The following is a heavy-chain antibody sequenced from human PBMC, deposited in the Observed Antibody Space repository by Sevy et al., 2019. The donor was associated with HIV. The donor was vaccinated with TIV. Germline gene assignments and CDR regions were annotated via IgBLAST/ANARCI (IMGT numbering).Heavy chain of an antibody. Sequence: GGSLRLSCTAYGFTFGDYCMSWVHQAPGKGLEWVAFLKSDVYGGTVDHAASVRGRFVISRDDSKTIAYLQMNDLKTEDTGVYYCTRWKAAQSIFDYWGQGALVTVSS. D-gene: IGHD6-13*01. CDR2: LKSDVYGGTV. CDR3: TRWKAAQSIFDY. J-gene: IGHJ4*02. CDR1: GFTFGDYC. V-gene: IGHV3-49*04.